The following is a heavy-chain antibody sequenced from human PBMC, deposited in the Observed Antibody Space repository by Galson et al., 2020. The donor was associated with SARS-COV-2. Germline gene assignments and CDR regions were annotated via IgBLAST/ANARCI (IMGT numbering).Heavy chain of an antibody. D-gene: IGHD6-6*01. J-gene: IGHJ4*02. CDR1: GYTLTELS. CDR2: FDPEDGET. V-gene: IGHV1-24*01. Sequence: ASVKVSCKVSGYTLTELSMHWVRQAPGKGREWMGGFDPEDGETIYAQKFQGRVTMTEDTSTDTAYMELSSLRSEDTAVYYCATGFAYSSSAGAVYWGQGTLVTVSS. CDR3: ATGFAYSSSAGAVY.